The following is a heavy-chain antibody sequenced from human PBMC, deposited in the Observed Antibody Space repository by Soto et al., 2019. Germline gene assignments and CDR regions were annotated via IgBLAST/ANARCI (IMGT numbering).Heavy chain of an antibody. J-gene: IGHJ3*02. CDR2: IYYSGST. D-gene: IGHD3-22*01. CDR1: GGSISSGDYY. V-gene: IGHV4-30-4*01. CDR3: ARDDRYDRDAFDI. Sequence: SETLSLTCTVSGGSISSGDYYWSWIRQPPGKGLEWIGYIYYSGSTYYNPSLKSRVTISVDTSKNQFSLKRSSVTAADTAVYYCARDDRYDRDAFDIWGQGTMVTVSS.